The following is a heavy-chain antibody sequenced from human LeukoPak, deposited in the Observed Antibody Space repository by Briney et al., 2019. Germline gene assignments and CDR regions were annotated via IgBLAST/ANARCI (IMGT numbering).Heavy chain of an antibody. CDR2: IIPIFGTA. V-gene: IGHV1-69*05. J-gene: IGHJ4*02. D-gene: IGHD5-12*01. Sequence: GASVKVSCKASGYTFTSYGISWVRQAPGQGLEWMGRIIPIFGTANYAQKFQGRVTITTDESTSTAYMELSSLRSEDTAVYYCASGGGYDSYWGQGTLVTVSS. CDR3: ASGGGYDSY. CDR1: GYTFTSYG.